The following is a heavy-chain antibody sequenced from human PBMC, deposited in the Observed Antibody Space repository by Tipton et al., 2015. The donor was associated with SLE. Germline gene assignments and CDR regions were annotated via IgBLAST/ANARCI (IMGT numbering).Heavy chain of an antibody. V-gene: IGHV1-18*01. Sequence: VQLVQSGAEVKKPGASVKVSCKASGYTFTSYGISWVRQAPGQGLEWMGWISAYNGNTNYAQKLQGRVTMTTDTSTSTAYMELRSLRSDDTAVYYCARDRRTAIVYYYYGMDVWGQGTTVTVSS. J-gene: IGHJ6*02. D-gene: IGHD5-18*01. CDR2: ISAYNGNT. CDR3: ARDRRTAIVYYYYGMDV. CDR1: GYTFTSYG.